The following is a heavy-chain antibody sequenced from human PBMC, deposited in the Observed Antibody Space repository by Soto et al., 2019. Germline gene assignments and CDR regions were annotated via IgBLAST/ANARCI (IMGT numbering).Heavy chain of an antibody. Sequence: QVQLQESGPGLVKPSQTLSLTCTVSGGSISSGGYYWNWIRQHPGKGLEWIGYIYYSGITYYNPSPXSXXTISVDTSTNQLSLKLSSVTAADTAVYCCARPIDYWGQGTLVTVSS. CDR2: IYYSGIT. CDR3: ARPIDY. J-gene: IGHJ4*02. CDR1: GGSISSGGYY. V-gene: IGHV4-31*03.